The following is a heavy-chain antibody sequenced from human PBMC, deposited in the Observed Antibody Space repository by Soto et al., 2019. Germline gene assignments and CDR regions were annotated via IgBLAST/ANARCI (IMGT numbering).Heavy chain of an antibody. J-gene: IGHJ4*02. CDR2: ISWNSGSI. Sequence: PGGSLRLSCAASGFTFDDYAMHWVRQAPGKGLEWVSGISWNSGSIGYADSVKGRFTISRDNAKNSLYLQMNSLRAEDTALYYCAKAPKRLRYFDWLLSPFDYWGQGTLVTVSS. CDR3: AKAPKRLRYFDWLLSPFDY. CDR1: GFTFDDYA. V-gene: IGHV3-9*01. D-gene: IGHD3-9*01.